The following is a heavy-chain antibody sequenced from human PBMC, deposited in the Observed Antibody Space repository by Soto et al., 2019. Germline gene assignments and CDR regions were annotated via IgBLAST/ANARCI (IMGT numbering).Heavy chain of an antibody. CDR2: IIPLFGTP. CDR3: ARDRDDYGSGNYYNRFDF. V-gene: IGHV1-69*01. D-gene: IGHD3-10*01. CDR1: GGIFSTYA. Sequence: QVQLVQSGAEVKKPGSSVKVSCKASGGIFSTYAISWLRQAPGQGHEWMGGIIPLFGTPNYAQRFQGRVTITADESTSTAYMELSRLRSEDTAVYYCARDRDDYGSGNYYNRFDFWGQGTLVTVSS. J-gene: IGHJ4*02.